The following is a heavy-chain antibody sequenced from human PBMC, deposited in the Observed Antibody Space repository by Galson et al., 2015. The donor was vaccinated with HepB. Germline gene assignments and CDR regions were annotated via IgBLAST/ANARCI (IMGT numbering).Heavy chain of an antibody. CDR1: GFIFSQSD. CDR2: VDVAGVP. J-gene: IGHJ4*02. V-gene: IGHV3-13*05. D-gene: IGHD3-10*01. Sequence: SLRLSCAASGFIFSQSDIHWVRQATGQGLEWVSTVDVAGVPYYTDSVRGRSTISREGARNSVYLQMNSLTAGDTAVYYCVRGSYGSGSPDYWGQGTLVTVSS. CDR3: VRGSYGSGSPDY.